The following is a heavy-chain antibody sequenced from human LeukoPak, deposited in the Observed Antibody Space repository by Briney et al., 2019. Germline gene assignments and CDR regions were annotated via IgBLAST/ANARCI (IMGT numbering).Heavy chain of an antibody. CDR1: GGSISSSSYY. V-gene: IGHV4-39*07. Sequence: KPSATLSLTCTVSGGSISSSSYYWGWIRQPPGKGLAWIGSSYYSGSTYYNPSLKSRVTISVDTSKNQFSLKLSSVTAADTAVYYCARAAEGDDIENIVVVPAPVGFDYWGQGTLVTVSS. CDR2: SYYSGST. J-gene: IGHJ4*02. CDR3: ARAAEGDDIENIVVVPAPVGFDY. D-gene: IGHD2-2*01.